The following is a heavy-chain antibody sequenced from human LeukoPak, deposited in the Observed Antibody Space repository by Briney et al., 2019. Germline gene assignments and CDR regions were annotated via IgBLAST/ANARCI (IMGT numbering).Heavy chain of an antibody. D-gene: IGHD1-1*01. Sequence: ATVNVSCKASGYTFTSYGISWVRQAPGQGLEWMGWISASNGNTNDAQKQQARVTMTTDTSTSTAYMELRSLRSDDTAVYYCARDFTPKRASYWPMYNWNVENWFDPWGQGTLVTVSS. CDR3: ARDFTPKRASYWPMYNWNVENWFDP. J-gene: IGHJ5*02. V-gene: IGHV1-18*01. CDR1: GYTFTSYG. CDR2: ISASNGNT.